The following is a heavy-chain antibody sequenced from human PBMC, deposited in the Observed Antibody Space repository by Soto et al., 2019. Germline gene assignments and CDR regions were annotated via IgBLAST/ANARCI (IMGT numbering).Heavy chain of an antibody. J-gene: IGHJ6*02. CDR3: ARGYCSSTSCCENYYYYYGMDV. Sequence: GASVKVSCKASGYTFTGYYMHWVRQAPGQGLEWMGWINPNSGGTNYAQKFQGWVTMTRDTSISTAYMELSRLRSDNTAVYYCARGYCSSTSCCENYYYYYGMDVWGQGTTVTVSS. D-gene: IGHD2-2*01. CDR2: INPNSGGT. V-gene: IGHV1-2*04. CDR1: GYTFTGYY.